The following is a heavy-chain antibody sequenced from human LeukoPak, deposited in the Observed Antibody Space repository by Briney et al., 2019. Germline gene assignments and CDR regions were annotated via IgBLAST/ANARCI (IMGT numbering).Heavy chain of an antibody. Sequence: ASVKVSCKASGYTFTGYYMHWVRQAPGQGLEWMGWMNPNSGNTGYAQKFQGRVTITRNTSISTAYMELSSLRSEDTAVYYCARTLIVGASNYFDYWGQGTLVTVSS. V-gene: IGHV1-8*03. CDR2: MNPNSGNT. CDR1: GYTFTGYY. D-gene: IGHD1-26*01. CDR3: ARTLIVGASNYFDY. J-gene: IGHJ4*02.